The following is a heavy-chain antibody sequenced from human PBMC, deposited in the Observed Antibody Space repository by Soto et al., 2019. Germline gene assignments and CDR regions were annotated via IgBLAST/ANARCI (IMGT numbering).Heavy chain of an antibody. D-gene: IGHD1-1*01. J-gene: IGHJ4*02. CDR2: MNPNSGNT. V-gene: IGHV1-8*01. CDR1: GYTFTSYD. Sequence: ASVKVSCKASGYTFTSYDINWVRQATGQGLEWMGWMNPNSGNTGYAQKFQGRVTMTRNTSISTAYMELSSLRSEDTAVYYCACGLERSSYPSHRLKFWGQGTLVTVSS. CDR3: ACGLERSSYPSHRLKF.